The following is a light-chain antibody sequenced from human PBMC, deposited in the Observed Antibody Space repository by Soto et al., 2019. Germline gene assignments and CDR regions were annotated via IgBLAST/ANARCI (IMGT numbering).Light chain of an antibody. CDR1: QSVSSSF. V-gene: IGKV3-20*01. J-gene: IGKJ1*01. Sequence: EIVLTQSPGTLSSSPGERATLSCRASQSVSSSFLAWFQQKPGQTPRLLIYGASSRATGIADRFSGSGSGTDFTLTISRLEPEDFAVYYCHQYASSPWTFGQGTKVDIK. CDR2: GAS. CDR3: HQYASSPWT.